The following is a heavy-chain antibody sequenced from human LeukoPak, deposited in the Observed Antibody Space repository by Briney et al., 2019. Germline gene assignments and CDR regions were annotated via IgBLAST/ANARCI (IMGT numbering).Heavy chain of an antibody. Sequence: SETLSLTCRVSGASISPYYWTCSRQPPGKGLEWIGYIYYSGSTNYNPSLKSRVTISVDTSKNQCSLKLSSVTAAGTAVYYCARRYSNGYFDYWGQGSLVTVSS. V-gene: IGHV4-59*01. CDR1: GASISPYY. CDR3: ARRYSNGYFDY. CDR2: IYYSGST. D-gene: IGHD5-18*01. J-gene: IGHJ4*02.